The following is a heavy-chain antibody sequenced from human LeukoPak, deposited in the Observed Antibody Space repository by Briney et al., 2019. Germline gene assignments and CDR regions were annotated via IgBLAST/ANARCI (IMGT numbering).Heavy chain of an antibody. V-gene: IGHV3-23*01. Sequence: PGGSLRLSCAASGFTFSSYAMSWVRQAPGKGLEWVSAISGSGGSTYYADSVKGRFTISRDNSKNTLYLQMNSLRAEDTAVYYCAKDHPIFGVVIMLSHFDYWGQGTLVTVSS. CDR3: AKDHPIFGVVIMLSHFDY. J-gene: IGHJ4*02. CDR1: GFTFSSYA. D-gene: IGHD3-3*01. CDR2: ISGSGGST.